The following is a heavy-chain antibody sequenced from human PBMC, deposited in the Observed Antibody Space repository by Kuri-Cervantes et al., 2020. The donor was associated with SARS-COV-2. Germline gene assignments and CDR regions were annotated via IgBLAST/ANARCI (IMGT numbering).Heavy chain of an antibody. J-gene: IGHJ5*02. V-gene: IGHV4-34*01. CDR1: GGSLSGYY. CDR2: INHSGST. CDR3: ARGSYDFWSGYYTGCWFDP. Sequence: SETLSLTCAVYGGSLSGYYWSWIRQPPGKGLEWIGEINHSGSTNYNPSLKSRVTISVDTSKNQFSLKLSSVAAADTAVYYCARGSYDFWSGYYTGCWFDPWGQGTLVTVSS. D-gene: IGHD3-3*01.